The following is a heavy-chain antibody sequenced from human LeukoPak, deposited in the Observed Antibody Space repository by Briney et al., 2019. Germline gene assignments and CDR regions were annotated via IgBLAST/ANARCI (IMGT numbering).Heavy chain of an antibody. J-gene: IGHJ5*02. Sequence: ASETLSLTCTVAGASISSYYWSWLRQPPGKGLEWIGYIYHTASTNYSPSLNSRVTRSVDTSKNEFSLQLSSVTAADTAVYYCARQSRLVIFGVANHWFDPWSQGSLVTVSS. V-gene: IGHV4-59*08. CDR1: GASISSYY. CDR2: IYHTAST. D-gene: IGHD3-3*01. CDR3: ARQSRLVIFGVANHWFDP.